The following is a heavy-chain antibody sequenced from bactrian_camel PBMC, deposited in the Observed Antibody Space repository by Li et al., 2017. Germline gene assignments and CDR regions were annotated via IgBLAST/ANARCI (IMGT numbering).Heavy chain of an antibody. CDR3: AASTIVVVTTTLRGHEYNY. CDR2: IESDGTA. Sequence: VQLVESGGGSVQSGGSLRLSCAGSGYSPYCMGWFRQAPGKEREDVATIESDGTARYADSVKGRFTISRDNAKNTLYLQMNSLKPEDTAMYYCAASTIVVVTTTLRGHEYNYWGQGTQVTVS. CDR1: GYSPYC. J-gene: IGHJ4*01. D-gene: IGHD2*01. V-gene: IGHV3S53*01.